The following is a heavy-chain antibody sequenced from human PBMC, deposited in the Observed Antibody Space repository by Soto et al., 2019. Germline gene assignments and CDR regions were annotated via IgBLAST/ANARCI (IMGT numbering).Heavy chain of an antibody. CDR3: ARGPQRAYSSSWFDYYYGMDV. CDR2: ISAYNGNT. CDR1: GYTFTSYG. V-gene: IGHV1-18*04. J-gene: IGHJ6*02. D-gene: IGHD6-13*01. Sequence: QVQLVQSGAEVKKPGASVKVSCKASGYTFTSYGISWVRQAPGQGLEWMGWISAYNGNTNYAQKLQGRVTMTTDTSTSTAYMELKSLRSDDTAVYYCARGPQRAYSSSWFDYYYGMDVWCQGTTVTVSS.